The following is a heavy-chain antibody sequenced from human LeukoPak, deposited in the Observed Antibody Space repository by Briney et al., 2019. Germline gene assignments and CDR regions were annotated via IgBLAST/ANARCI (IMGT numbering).Heavy chain of an antibody. CDR2: INPSGGST. V-gene: IGHV1-46*01. D-gene: IGHD6-13*01. CDR3: ARRRIAAAGKNWFDP. CDR1: GYTFTSYY. J-gene: IGHJ5*02. Sequence: ASVKVSCKASGYTFTSYYMHWVRQAPGQGLEWMGIINPSGGSTSYAQKFQGRVTMTRDTSTSTVYMELSSLRSEDTAVYYCARRRIAAAGKNWFDPWGQGTLLTVSS.